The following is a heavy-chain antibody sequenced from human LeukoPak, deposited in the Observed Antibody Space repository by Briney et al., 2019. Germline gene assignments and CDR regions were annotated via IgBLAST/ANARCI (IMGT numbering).Heavy chain of an antibody. D-gene: IGHD5-24*01. J-gene: IGHJ6*02. V-gene: IGHV3-23*01. CDR2: ISGTGVTT. CDR1: GLTFRSYA. CDR3: AKGEDGYYYYGMDV. Sequence: PGGSLRLSCAGSGLTFRSYAMSWVRHAPGKGLEWVSAISGTGVTTYYADSVRGRFTISRDNSKNTLYLQMNSLRAEDKAVYYCAKGEDGYYYYGMDVWGQGTTVTVSS.